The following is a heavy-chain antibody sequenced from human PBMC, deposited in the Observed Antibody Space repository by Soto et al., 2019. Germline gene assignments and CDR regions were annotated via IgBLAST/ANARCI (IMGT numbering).Heavy chain of an antibody. CDR1: GGSISSGGYY. V-gene: IGHV4-31*03. J-gene: IGHJ6*02. Sequence: QVQLQESGPGLVKPSQTLSLTCTVSGGSISSGGYYWSWIRQHPGKGLEWIGYIYYSGSTYYNPSLQRRVTISLDTSKNQFSLKLSSVSAADTAVYYCARDVYYGSGSDVNGGMDVWGQGTTVTVSS. CDR3: ARDVYYGSGSDVNGGMDV. D-gene: IGHD3-10*01. CDR2: IYYSGST.